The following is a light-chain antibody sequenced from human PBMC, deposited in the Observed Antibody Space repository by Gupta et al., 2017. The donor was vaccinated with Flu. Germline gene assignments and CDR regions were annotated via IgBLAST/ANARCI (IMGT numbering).Light chain of an antibody. V-gene: IGLV1-51*01. J-gene: IGLJ3*02. Sequence: VTISCSGSNSNIENNYVSWYQQVPGTAPTFLIYDDYKRPPVIPGRFSGSKSGTSATLAIYEIQPGDEALYFCGTWDTDLSAVVFGGGTKVTVL. CDR2: DDY. CDR1: NSNIENNY. CDR3: GTWDTDLSAVV.